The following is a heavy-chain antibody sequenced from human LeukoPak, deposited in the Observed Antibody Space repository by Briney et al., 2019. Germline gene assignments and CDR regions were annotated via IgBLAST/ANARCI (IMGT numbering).Heavy chain of an antibody. CDR2: IDARSGIT. CDR3: ARSGQGVSSSNWFDP. CDR1: GFTFTIFG. D-gene: IGHD6-13*01. V-gene: IGHV3-48*01. J-gene: IGHJ5*02. Sequence: GGSLRLSCAASGFTFTIFGLNWVRQAPGKGPEWVSYIDARSGITYYADSVQGRFTISRDDARESVFLQMDGLRVDDTAVYYCARSGQGVSSSNWFDPWGQGTLVTVSS.